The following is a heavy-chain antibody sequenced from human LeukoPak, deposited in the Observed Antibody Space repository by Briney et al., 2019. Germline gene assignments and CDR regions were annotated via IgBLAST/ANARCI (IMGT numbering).Heavy chain of an antibody. CDR2: INHSGST. Sequence: PSETLSLTCAVYGGSFSGYYWSWIRQPPGKGLEWIGEINHSGSTNYNPSLKSRVTISVDTSKNQFSLKLSSVTAADTAVYYCASGVTLKYWGQGTLVTVSS. CDR1: GGSFSGYY. J-gene: IGHJ4*02. V-gene: IGHV4-34*01. D-gene: IGHD5-18*01. CDR3: ASGVTLKY.